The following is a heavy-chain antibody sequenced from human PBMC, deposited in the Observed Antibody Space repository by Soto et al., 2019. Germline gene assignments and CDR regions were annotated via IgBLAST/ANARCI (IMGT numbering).Heavy chain of an antibody. CDR3: ARGGIVVVVAARDAFDI. J-gene: IGHJ3*02. V-gene: IGHV4-31*03. D-gene: IGHD2-15*01. CDR2: IYYSGST. Sequence: PSETLSLTCTVSGGSISSGGYYWRWIRQHPGKGLEWIGYIYYSGSTYYNPSLKSRVTISVDTSKNQFSLKLSSVTAADTAVYYCARGGIVVVVAARDAFDIWGQGTMVTVSS. CDR1: GGSISSGGYY.